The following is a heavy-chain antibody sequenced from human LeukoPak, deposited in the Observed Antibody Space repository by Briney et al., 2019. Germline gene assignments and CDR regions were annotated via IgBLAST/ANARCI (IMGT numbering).Heavy chain of an antibody. Sequence: GGSLRLSCAASGFTFGTYNMNWVRQAPGKGLEWVSYITSGGTTIYYADSVKGRFTISRDNAKNSLYLQMNSLRAEDTAVYYCARARMFLAAAGTLDYWGQGTLVTVSS. D-gene: IGHD6-13*01. V-gene: IGHV3-48*01. CDR2: ITSGGTTI. J-gene: IGHJ4*02. CDR3: ARARMFLAAAGTLDY. CDR1: GFTFGTYN.